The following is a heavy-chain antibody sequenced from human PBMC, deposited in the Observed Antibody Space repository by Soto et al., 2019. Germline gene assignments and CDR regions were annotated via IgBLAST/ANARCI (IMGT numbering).Heavy chain of an antibody. CDR3: ARETRTNSRAFDI. V-gene: IGHV4-31*03. CDR1: GGSISSGGYY. D-gene: IGHD7-27*01. Sequence: SETLSLTCTVSGGSISSGGYYWSWIRQHPGKGLEWIGYIYYSGSTYYNPSLKSRVTISVDTSKNQFSLKLSSVTAADTAVYYCARETRTNSRAFDIWGQGTMVTVSS. J-gene: IGHJ3*02. CDR2: IYYSGST.